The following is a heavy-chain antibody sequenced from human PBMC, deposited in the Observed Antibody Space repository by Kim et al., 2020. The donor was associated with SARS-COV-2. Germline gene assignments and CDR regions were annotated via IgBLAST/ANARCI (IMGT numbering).Heavy chain of an antibody. CDR2: INGAGGSI. J-gene: IGHJ6*02. CDR1: GFRFRGYA. CDR3: ARGDDRPDV. D-gene: IGHD2-21*01. Sequence: GGSLRLSCAASGFRFRGYAMTWVRQAPGRGLEWVSAINGAGGSISYANSVKGRFTISRDNFNGTLYLLMNSLRVEDTAVYYCARGDDRPDVWGQGTTVTVSS. V-gene: IGHV3-23*01.